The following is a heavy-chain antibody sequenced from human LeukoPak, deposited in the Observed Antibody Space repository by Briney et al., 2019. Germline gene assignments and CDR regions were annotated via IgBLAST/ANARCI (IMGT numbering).Heavy chain of an antibody. CDR1: GFTFSSYA. J-gene: IGHJ6*02. V-gene: IGHV3-7*03. CDR3: ARRNAMDV. CDR2: INRDGSER. Sequence: GGSLRLSCAASGFTFSSYAMHWVRQAPGKGLEWVANINRDGSERYYVDSVKGRFTISKDDAKSSLYLQMNSLRAEDTAVYYCARRNAMDVWGQGTTVIVFS.